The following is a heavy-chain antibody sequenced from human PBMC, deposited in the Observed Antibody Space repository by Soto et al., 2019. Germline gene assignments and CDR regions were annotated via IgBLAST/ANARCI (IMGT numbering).Heavy chain of an antibody. V-gene: IGHV4-4*02. CDR2: LHHDGTT. Sequence: QVQLQESGPGLVKPSETLSLTCAVSGGPITTTTWWAWVRLPPGKGLEWIGELHHDGTTNYNPSLESRITVSLGKSNNHFSLKLTSVTAADTAIYYCATPTISSTCGVWGRGTTVTVSS. CDR3: ATPTISSTCGV. D-gene: IGHD2-21*01. CDR1: GGPITTTTW. J-gene: IGHJ6*02.